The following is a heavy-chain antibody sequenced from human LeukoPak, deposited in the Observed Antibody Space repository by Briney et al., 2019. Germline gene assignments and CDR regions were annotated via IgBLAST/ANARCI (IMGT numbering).Heavy chain of an antibody. CDR2: IYPGGSDT. D-gene: IGHD2-2*01. CDR3: ARLARQYCSSTSCYGPTDNRGSWFDP. CDR1: GYSFTSYW. Sequence: GESLKISCKGSGYSFTSYWIGWVRQMPGKGLEWMGIIYPGGSDTRYSPSFQGQVTISADKSISTAYLQWSSLKASDTAMYYCARLARQYCSSTSCYGPTDNRGSWFDPWGQGTLVTVSS. J-gene: IGHJ5*02. V-gene: IGHV5-51*01.